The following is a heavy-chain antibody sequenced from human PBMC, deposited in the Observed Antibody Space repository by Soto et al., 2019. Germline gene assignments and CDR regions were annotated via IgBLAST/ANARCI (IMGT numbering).Heavy chain of an antibody. Sequence: PSETLSLTCTVSGGSISIDSYWSWIRQTPGKGLEWIGYIYHTGNTYYNPSLRSRVSISVDKSKSQFSLKLISVTAADTAVYFCARDEYQLLSSVSWFDSWGQGTLVTVPQ. CDR3: ARDEYQLLSSVSWFDS. V-gene: IGHV4-30-4*01. D-gene: IGHD2-2*01. CDR2: IYHTGNT. J-gene: IGHJ5*01. CDR1: GGSISIDSY.